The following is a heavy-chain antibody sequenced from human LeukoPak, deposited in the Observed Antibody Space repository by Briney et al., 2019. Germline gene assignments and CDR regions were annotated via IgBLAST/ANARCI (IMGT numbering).Heavy chain of an antibody. Sequence: PSETLSLTCTVSGGSISSSSYYWGWIRQPPGKGLEWIGSIYYSGSTSYNPSLKSRVTISVDTSKNQLSLKLSSMTAADTAVYYCARSIAAAGKGGTNWLDPWGQGTLVTVSS. CDR3: ARSIAAAGKGGTNWLDP. CDR2: IYYSGST. CDR1: GGSISSSSYY. V-gene: IGHV4-39*01. J-gene: IGHJ5*02. D-gene: IGHD6-13*01.